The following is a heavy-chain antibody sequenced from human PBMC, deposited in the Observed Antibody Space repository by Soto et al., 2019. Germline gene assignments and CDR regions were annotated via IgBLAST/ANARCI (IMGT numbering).Heavy chain of an antibody. CDR2: ISGGGSNT. CDR3: AKDSNKYSSSLRGRYFDY. Sequence: GGSLRLSCAAYGFPFSSYVMAWVRQAPGKGLEWVSGISGGGSNTFYADSVKGRFTISRDNSKNTLLLQMNSLGAEDTAVYYCAKDSNKYSSSLRGRYFDYWGQGIGVTVSS. V-gene: IGHV3-23*01. D-gene: IGHD4-4*01. J-gene: IGHJ4*02. CDR1: GFPFSSYV.